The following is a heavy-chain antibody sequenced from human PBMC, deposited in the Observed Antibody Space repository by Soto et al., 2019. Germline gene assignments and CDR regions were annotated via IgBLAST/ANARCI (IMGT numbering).Heavy chain of an antibody. Sequence: EVQLVESGGGLVQPGRSLRLSCAASGFTFDDYAMHWVRQAPGKGLEWVSGISWNSGSIGYADSVKGRFTISRDNAKNSLYLQMNSLRAEDTALYYCAKDIGMGGAFDIWGQGTMVTVSS. CDR1: GFTFDDYA. V-gene: IGHV3-9*01. D-gene: IGHD3-16*01. CDR2: ISWNSGSI. CDR3: AKDIGMGGAFDI. J-gene: IGHJ3*02.